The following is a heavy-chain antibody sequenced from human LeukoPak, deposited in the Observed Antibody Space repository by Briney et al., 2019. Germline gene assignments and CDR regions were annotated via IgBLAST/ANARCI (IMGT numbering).Heavy chain of an antibody. CDR3: AQGNLAAVYDAFDI. D-gene: IGHD6-13*01. CDR2: ISWNSGTI. Sequence: GGSLRLSCAASGFTFDDYAMHWVRQAPGKGLEWVSGISWNSGTIGYADSVKGRFTISRDNAKNSLYLQMNSLRADDMALYYCAQGNLAAVYDAFDIWGQGTMVTVSS. V-gene: IGHV3-9*03. CDR1: GFTFDDYA. J-gene: IGHJ3*02.